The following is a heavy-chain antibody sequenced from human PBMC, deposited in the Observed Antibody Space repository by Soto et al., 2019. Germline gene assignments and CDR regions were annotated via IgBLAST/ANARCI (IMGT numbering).Heavy chain of an antibody. CDR2: IYYSGST. V-gene: IGHV4-31*03. D-gene: IGHD5-18*01. J-gene: IGHJ4*02. CDR1: GGSISSGGYY. CDR3: ARGRKLLGGYGHYFDY. Sequence: QVQLQESGPGLVKPSQTLSLTCTVSGGSISSGGYYWSWIRQHPGKGLEWTGYIYYSGSTYYNPCLKSRVTISVDTSKNQFSLKLSSVAAADTAVYYCARGRKLLGGYGHYFDYWSQGTLVTVSS.